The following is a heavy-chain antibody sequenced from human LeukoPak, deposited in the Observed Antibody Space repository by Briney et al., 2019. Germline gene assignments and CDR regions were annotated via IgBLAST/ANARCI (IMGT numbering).Heavy chain of an antibody. CDR1: GYTFTSYD. V-gene: IGHV1-8*03. CDR3: ARGRTADIVVVPAAIPEELDY. J-gene: IGHJ4*02. Sequence: ASVKVSCKASGYTFTSYDINWVRQAPGQGLEWMGWMNPNSGNTGYAQKFQGRVTITRNTSISTAYMELSSLRSEDTAVYYCARGRTADIVVVPAAIPEELDYWGQGTLVTVSS. D-gene: IGHD2-2*02. CDR2: MNPNSGNT.